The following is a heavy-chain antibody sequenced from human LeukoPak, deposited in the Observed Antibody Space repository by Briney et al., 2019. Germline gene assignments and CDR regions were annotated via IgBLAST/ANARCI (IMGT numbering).Heavy chain of an antibody. CDR1: GGSISSYY. Sequence: PSETLSLTCTVSGGSISSYYWSWIRQPPGKGLEWIGHIYDSGNTNYNPSLKSRVTISVDTSKNQFSLKLSSVTAADTAVYYCASRMMTFGGVIRYDAFDIWGQGTMVTVSS. J-gene: IGHJ3*02. CDR3: ASRMMTFGGVIRYDAFDI. CDR2: IYDSGNT. V-gene: IGHV4-59*08. D-gene: IGHD3-16*02.